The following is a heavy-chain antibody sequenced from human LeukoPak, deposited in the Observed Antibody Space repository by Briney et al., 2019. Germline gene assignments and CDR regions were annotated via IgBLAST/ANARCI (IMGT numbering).Heavy chain of an antibody. V-gene: IGHV1-2*02. CDR1: GYTFSLYY. J-gene: IGHJ4*02. CDR2: INPNSGGT. D-gene: IGHD4-11*01. Sequence: GPVKVSCKASGYTFSLYYLHWVRQAPGQGLEWMGWINPNSGGTNYAQKFQGRVTMTRDTSISTAYMELSRLRSDDTAVYYCATLEYREFDYWGQGTLVTVSS. CDR3: ATLEYREFDY.